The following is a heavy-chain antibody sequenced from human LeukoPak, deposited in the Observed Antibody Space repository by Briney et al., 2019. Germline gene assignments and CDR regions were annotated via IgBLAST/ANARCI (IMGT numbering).Heavy chain of an antibody. V-gene: IGHV3-48*01. CDR3: ARGVRNGDY. CDR2: ISGSSSTI. D-gene: IGHD4-11*01. CDR1: GFTFSSYS. J-gene: IGHJ4*02. Sequence: GGSLRLSCAASGFTFSSYSMNWVRQAPGKGLEWVSYISGSSSTIYYADSVKGRFTISRDNDKNSLDLQMNRLRAEDTAVYYCARGVRNGDYWGQGTLVTVSS.